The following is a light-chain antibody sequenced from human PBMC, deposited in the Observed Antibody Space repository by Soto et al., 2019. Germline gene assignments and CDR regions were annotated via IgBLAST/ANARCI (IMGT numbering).Light chain of an antibody. J-gene: IGKJ1*01. CDR2: GAS. CDR1: QTVGSSY. CDR3: HQYGSSPAT. V-gene: IGKV3-20*01. Sequence: DIVLRQSPATLSLSPGDRATLSCRASQTVGSSYLAWYQQKPGQAPRLFIYGASSRATGIPDRFSGSGSGTDFTLTISRLEPEDFAVYYCHQYGSSPATFGQGTKVDI.